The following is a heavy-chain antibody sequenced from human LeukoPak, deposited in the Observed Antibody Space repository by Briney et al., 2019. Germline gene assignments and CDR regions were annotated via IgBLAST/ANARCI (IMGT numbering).Heavy chain of an antibody. J-gene: IGHJ4*02. CDR1: GFTFSNYW. CDR3: GRSGDFWSGSGVAY. V-gene: IGHV3-74*01. CDR2: IKSDGNIT. Sequence: QPGGSLRLSCAASGFTFSNYWMYWVRQAPGKGLVWVSQIKSDGNITNYADSVKGRFTISRDNAKNTLFLQMNSLRAEDTAVYYCGRSGDFWSGSGVAYWGQGTLVTVSS. D-gene: IGHD3-3*01.